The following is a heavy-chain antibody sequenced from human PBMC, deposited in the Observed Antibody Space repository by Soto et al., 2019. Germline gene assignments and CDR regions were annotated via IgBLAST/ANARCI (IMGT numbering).Heavy chain of an antibody. Sequence: QVQLVQSGAEVKKPGASVKVSCKASGYTFTSYGISWVRQAPGQGIEWMGWISAYNGNTNYAQKLQGRVTMTTDTSTSTAYMELRSLRSDDTAVYYCARDLSPYGDYVGFDYWGQGTLVTVSS. CDR1: GYTFTSYG. CDR3: ARDLSPYGDYVGFDY. J-gene: IGHJ4*02. CDR2: ISAYNGNT. V-gene: IGHV1-18*01. D-gene: IGHD4-17*01.